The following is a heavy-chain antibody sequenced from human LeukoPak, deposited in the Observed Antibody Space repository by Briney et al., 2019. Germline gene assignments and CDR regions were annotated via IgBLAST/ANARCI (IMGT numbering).Heavy chain of an antibody. CDR1: GFTFSSYA. V-gene: IGHV3-30*04. CDR3: ARDLVVAGMGNWFDP. Sequence: GGSLRLSCAASGFTFSSYAMHWVRKAPGKGLEWVAVISYDGSNKYYADSVKGRFTISRDNSKTALYVQMNSLRAEDTAVYYCARDLVVAGMGNWFDPWGQGTLVTVSS. D-gene: IGHD6-19*01. CDR2: ISYDGSNK. J-gene: IGHJ5*02.